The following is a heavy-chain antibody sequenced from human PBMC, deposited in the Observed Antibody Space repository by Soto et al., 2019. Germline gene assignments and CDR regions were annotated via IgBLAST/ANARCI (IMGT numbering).Heavy chain of an antibody. CDR2: INPNSGNT. J-gene: IGHJ5*02. CDR1: GYPFTKYD. Sequence: ASVKVSCKASGYPFTKYDINWVRQATGQGLEWMGWINPNSGNTGYSQKFQGRVTMTRNTSISTAYMELSSLRFDDTAVYYCARSPPRVEKNNYAGGWFDPWGQGTLVTVSS. V-gene: IGHV1-8*01. CDR3: ARSPPRVEKNNYAGGWFDP. D-gene: IGHD4-4*01.